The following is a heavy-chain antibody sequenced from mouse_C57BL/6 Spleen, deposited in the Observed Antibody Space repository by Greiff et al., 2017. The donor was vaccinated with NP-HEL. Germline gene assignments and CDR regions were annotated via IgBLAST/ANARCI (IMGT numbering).Heavy chain of an antibody. D-gene: IGHD2-4*01. CDR3: AKHGRIYYDYDEAWFAY. V-gene: IGHV2-9*01. J-gene: IGHJ3*01. CDR2: IWGGGST. CDR1: GFSLTSYG. Sequence: VKVVESGPGLVAPSQSLSITCTVSGFSLTSYGVDWVRQPPGKGLEWLGVIWGGGSTNYNSALMSRLSISKDNSKSQVFLKMNSLQTDDTAMYYCAKHGRIYYDYDEAWFAYWGQGTLVTVSA.